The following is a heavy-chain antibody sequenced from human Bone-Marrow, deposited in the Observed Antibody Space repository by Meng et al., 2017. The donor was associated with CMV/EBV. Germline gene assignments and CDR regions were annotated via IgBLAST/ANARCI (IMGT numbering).Heavy chain of an antibody. Sequence: GESLKISCAASGFTFSSYGMHWVRQAPGKGLEWVAFIRYDGSNKYYADSVRGRFTISRDNSKNTLYLQMNSLRAEDTAVYYCAKDVLTVSLYYYYGMDVWGQGTTVTVSS. V-gene: IGHV3-30*02. J-gene: IGHJ6*02. CDR3: AKDVLTVSLYYYYGMDV. CDR1: GFTFSSYG. D-gene: IGHD4-11*01. CDR2: IRYDGSNK.